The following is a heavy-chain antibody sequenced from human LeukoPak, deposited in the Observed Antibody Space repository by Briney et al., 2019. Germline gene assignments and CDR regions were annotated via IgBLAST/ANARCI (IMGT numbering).Heavy chain of an antibody. J-gene: IGHJ5*02. Sequence: ASETLSLTCTVSGGSISSYYWSWVRQPPGKGLEWIGYIYYSGSTNYNPSLKSRVTISVDTSKNQFSLKLSSVTAADTAVYYCARAYTIASHGVRFDPWGQGTLVTVSS. V-gene: IGHV4-59*01. CDR3: ARAYTIASHGVRFDP. D-gene: IGHD6-13*01. CDR1: GGSISSYY. CDR2: IYYSGST.